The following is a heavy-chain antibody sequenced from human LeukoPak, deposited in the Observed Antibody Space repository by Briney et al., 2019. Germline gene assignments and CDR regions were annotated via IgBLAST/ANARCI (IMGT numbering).Heavy chain of an antibody. J-gene: IGHJ6*03. CDR2: IYTSGST. V-gene: IGHV4-61*02. CDR1: GGSISSGSYY. CDR3: ARGIRPFVVVPAAQKMHYYYMDV. Sequence: SETLSLTCAVSGGSISSGSYYWSWIRQPAGKGLEWIGRIYTSGSTNYNPSLKSRVTISVDTSKNQFSLKLSSVTAADTAVYYCARGIRPFVVVPAAQKMHYYYMDVWGKGTTVTVSS. D-gene: IGHD2-2*01.